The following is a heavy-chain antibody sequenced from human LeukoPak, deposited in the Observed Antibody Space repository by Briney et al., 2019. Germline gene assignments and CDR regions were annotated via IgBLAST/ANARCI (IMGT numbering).Heavy chain of an antibody. Sequence: HPGGSLRLSCAASGFTFSSYAMSWVRQAPGKGLEWDSAISGSGGSTFYADSVKGRFTISRDNSKNTLYMQMNSLRAEDTAVYYCAKDGSGVAAADYYFDYWGQGTLVTVSS. J-gene: IGHJ4*02. CDR3: AKDGSGVAAADYYFDY. CDR2: ISGSGGST. V-gene: IGHV3-23*01. D-gene: IGHD2-15*01. CDR1: GFTFSSYA.